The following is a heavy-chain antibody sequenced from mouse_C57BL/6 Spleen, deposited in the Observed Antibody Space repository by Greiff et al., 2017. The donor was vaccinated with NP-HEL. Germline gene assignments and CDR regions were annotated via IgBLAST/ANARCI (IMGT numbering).Heavy chain of an antibody. CDR2: IRLKSDNYAT. CDR3: SPMVTTLYYYAMDY. V-gene: IGHV6-3*01. CDR1: GFTFSNYW. Sequence: EVMLVESGGGLVQPGGSMKLSCVASGFTFSNYWMNWVRQSPEKGLEWVAQIRLKSDNYATHYAESVKGRFTISRDDSKSSVYLQMNNLRAEDTGIYYCSPMVTTLYYYAMDYWGQGTSVTVSS. D-gene: IGHD2-1*01. J-gene: IGHJ4*01.